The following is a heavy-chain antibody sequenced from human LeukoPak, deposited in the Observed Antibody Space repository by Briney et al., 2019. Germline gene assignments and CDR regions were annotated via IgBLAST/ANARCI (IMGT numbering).Heavy chain of an antibody. V-gene: IGHV4-4*07. CDR1: GGSISSYY. Sequence: PSETLSLTCTVSGGSISSYYWSWIRQPAVKGLEWIGRIYTSGSTNYNPSLKSRVTMSVDTSKNQFSLKLSSVTAADTAVYYCAREIRFLEWFVSVDIWGQGTMVTVSS. CDR2: IYTSGST. J-gene: IGHJ3*02. CDR3: AREIRFLEWFVSVDI. D-gene: IGHD3-3*01.